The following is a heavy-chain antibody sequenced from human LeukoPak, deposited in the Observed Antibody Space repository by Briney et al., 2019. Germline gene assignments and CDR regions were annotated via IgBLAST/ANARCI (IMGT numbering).Heavy chain of an antibody. CDR3: ARGRSGWYPFDY. Sequence: PGGSLRLSCAASGFTFSDYYMSCIRQAPGKGLEWVSYISSSSSYTNYADSVKGRFTISRDNAKNSLYLQMNSLRAEDTAVYYCARGRSGWYPFDYWGQGTLVTVSS. CDR2: ISSSSSYT. CDR1: GFTFSDYY. D-gene: IGHD6-19*01. V-gene: IGHV3-11*05. J-gene: IGHJ4*02.